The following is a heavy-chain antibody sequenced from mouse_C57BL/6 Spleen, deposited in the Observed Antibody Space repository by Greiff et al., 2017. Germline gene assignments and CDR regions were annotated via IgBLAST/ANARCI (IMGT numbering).Heavy chain of an antibody. J-gene: IGHJ2*01. CDR1: GYTFTSYW. CDR3: ARSSQTVFFDY. CDR2: IHPNSGST. V-gene: IGHV1-64*01. D-gene: IGHD4-1*01. Sequence: QVQLKQPGAELVKSGASVKLSCKASGYTFTSYWMHWVKQRPGQGLEWIGMIHPNSGSTNYNEKFKSKATLTVDKSSSTAYMQLSSLTSEDSAVYYCARSSQTVFFDYWGQGTTLTVSS.